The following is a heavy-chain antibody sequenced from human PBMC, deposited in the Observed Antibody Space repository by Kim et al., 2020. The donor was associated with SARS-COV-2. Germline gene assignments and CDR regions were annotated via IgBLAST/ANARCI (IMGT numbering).Heavy chain of an antibody. D-gene: IGHD6-19*01. Sequence: SETLSLTCAVYGGSFSGYYWSWIRQPPGKGLEWIGEINNSGSTNYNPSLKSRVTISVDTSKNQFSLKLSSVTAADTAVYYCARGGGRQWLVLGLYYFDYWGQGALVTVSS. CDR1: GGSFSGYY. J-gene: IGHJ4*02. CDR3: ARGGGRQWLVLGLYYFDY. V-gene: IGHV4-34*01. CDR2: INNSGST.